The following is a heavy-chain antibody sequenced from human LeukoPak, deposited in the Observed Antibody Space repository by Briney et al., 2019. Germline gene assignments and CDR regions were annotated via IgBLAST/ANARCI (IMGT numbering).Heavy chain of an antibody. CDR3: ASQPSFGHLLSGFHFDY. CDR1: GFTFDDYA. CDR2: ISWNSGTI. Sequence: GGSLRLSCAASGFTFDDYAMHWVRHAPGKGLEWVSGISWNSGTIAYADSVKGRFTNSRDNAKNSLYLQMNSLGADDTALFYCASQPSFGHLLSGFHFDYWGQGTLVTVSS. J-gene: IGHJ4*02. V-gene: IGHV3-9*01. D-gene: IGHD3-16*01.